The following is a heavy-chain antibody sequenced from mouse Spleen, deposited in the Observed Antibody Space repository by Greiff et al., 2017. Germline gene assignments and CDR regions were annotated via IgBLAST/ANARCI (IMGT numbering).Heavy chain of an antibody. CDR3: ARELVYYFDY. D-gene: IGHD4-1*01. CDR2: ISSGSSTI. J-gene: IGHJ2*01. CDR1: GFTFSDYG. V-gene: IGHV5-17*01. Sequence: EVHLVESGGGLVKPGGSLKLSCAASGFTFSDYGMHWVRQAPEKGLEWVAYISSGSSTIYYADTVKGRFTISRDNAKNTLFLQMTSLRSEDTAMYYCARELVYYFDYWGQGTTLTVSS.